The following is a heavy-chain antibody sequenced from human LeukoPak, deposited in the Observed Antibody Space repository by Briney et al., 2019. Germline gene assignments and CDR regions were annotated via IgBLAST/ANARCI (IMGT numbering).Heavy chain of an antibody. CDR3: ARGGNYYGSGSSYFDY. J-gene: IGHJ4*02. D-gene: IGHD3-10*01. CDR1: GYTFTSYG. V-gene: IGHV1-18*01. CDR2: ISAYNGNT. Sequence: SVKVSCKASGYTFTSYGISWVRHAPGQGLELMGWISAYNGNTNYAQKLQGRVTMTTDTSTSTAYMELRSLRSDDTAVYYCARGGNYYGSGSSYFDYWGQGTLVTVSS.